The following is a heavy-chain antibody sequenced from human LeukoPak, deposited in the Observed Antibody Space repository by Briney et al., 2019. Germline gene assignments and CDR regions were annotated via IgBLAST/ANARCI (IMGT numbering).Heavy chain of an antibody. D-gene: IGHD3-22*01. V-gene: IGHV4-59*01. J-gene: IGHJ4*02. Sequence: PSETLSLTCTVSGGSRSSNYWIWIRQPPGKGLEWIGFIYHSGSPNYNPSLKSRVTISVDTSKNEFALKLRSVSTADAVVYYCARWGVSSGYYYLNYWGQGTLVTVSS. CDR2: IYHSGSP. CDR1: GGSRSSNY. CDR3: ARWGVSSGYYYLNY.